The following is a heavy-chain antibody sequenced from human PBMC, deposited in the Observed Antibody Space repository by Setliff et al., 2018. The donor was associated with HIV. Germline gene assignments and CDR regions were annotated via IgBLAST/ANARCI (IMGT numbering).Heavy chain of an antibody. V-gene: IGHV1-24*01. CDR3: TLLAVSSKKEWKTFDF. Sequence: ASVKVSCKVFGYTLNELSIHWVRQAPGEGLEWVGGFDRQHGGTVYAQKFQGRVRMAEDTSTDTAYMDLSSLRSEDTATYYCTLLAVSSKKEWKTFDFWGQGTLVTVSS. CDR2: FDRQHGGT. J-gene: IGHJ4*02. CDR1: GYTLNELS. D-gene: IGHD6-19*01.